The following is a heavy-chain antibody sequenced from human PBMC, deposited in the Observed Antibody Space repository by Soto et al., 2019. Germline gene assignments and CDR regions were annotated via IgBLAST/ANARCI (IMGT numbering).Heavy chain of an antibody. D-gene: IGHD3-3*01. Sequence: VQLVESGGGLVQPGGSLRLSCAASGFTFSSYWMSWVRQAPGKGLEWVANIKQDGSEKYYVDSVKGRFTISRDNAKNSLYLQMNSLRAEDTAVYYCAREGVYDFWSGNYYFDYWGQGTLVTVSS. CDR2: IKQDGSEK. V-gene: IGHV3-7*05. CDR1: GFTFSSYW. CDR3: AREGVYDFWSGNYYFDY. J-gene: IGHJ4*02.